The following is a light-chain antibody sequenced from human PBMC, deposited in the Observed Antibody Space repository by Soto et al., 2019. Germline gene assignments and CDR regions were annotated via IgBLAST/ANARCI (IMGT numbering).Light chain of an antibody. V-gene: IGLV2-23*01. J-gene: IGLJ3*02. CDR1: SSDVGSYNL. CDR3: CSYAGRSVWV. Sequence: QSVLTQPASVSGSPGQSITISCTGTSSDVGSYNLVSWYQQHPGKAPRLMIYEGSKRPSGVSNRFSGSKSGNTASLTISGLQAEDEADYYCCSYAGRSVWVFGGGTKLTVL. CDR2: EGS.